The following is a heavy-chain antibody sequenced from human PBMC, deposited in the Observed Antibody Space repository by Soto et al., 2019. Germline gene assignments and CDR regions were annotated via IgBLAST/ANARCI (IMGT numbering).Heavy chain of an antibody. J-gene: IGHJ4*02. CDR1: GFTFSNYA. CDR2: ISYDGSIK. D-gene: IGHD2-15*01. Sequence: GGSLRLSCAASGFTFSNYAMHWVRQAPGKGLEWVAIISYDGSIKYYADSVKGRFTISRDSSKNTLNLQMNSLRTEDTAVYYCARSGYCSGASCYDYFDNWGQGTLVTVSS. CDR3: ARSGYCSGASCYDYFDN. V-gene: IGHV3-30-3*01.